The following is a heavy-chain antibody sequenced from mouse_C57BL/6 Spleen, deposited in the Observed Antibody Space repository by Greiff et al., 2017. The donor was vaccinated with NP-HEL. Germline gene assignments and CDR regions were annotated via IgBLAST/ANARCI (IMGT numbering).Heavy chain of an antibody. CDR3: ARDGYYGETGFAY. V-gene: IGHV1-26*01. D-gene: IGHD2-3*01. CDR1: GYTFTDYY. J-gene: IGHJ3*01. Sequence: VQLQQSGPELVKPGASVKISCKASGYTFTDYYMNWVKQSHGKSLEWIGDINPNNGGTSYNQKFKGKATLTVDKSSSTAYMELRSLTSEDSAVYYCARDGYYGETGFAYWGQGTLVTVSA. CDR2: INPNNGGT.